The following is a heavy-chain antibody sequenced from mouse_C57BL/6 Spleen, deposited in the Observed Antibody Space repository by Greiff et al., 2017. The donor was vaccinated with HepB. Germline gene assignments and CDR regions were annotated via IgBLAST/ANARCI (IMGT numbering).Heavy chain of an antibody. CDR1: GYSITSGYD. CDR2: ISYSGST. D-gene: IGHD1-1*02. Sequence: EVQLQESGPGMVKPSQSLSLTCTVTGYSITSGYDWHWIRHFPGNKLEWMGYISYSGSTNYNPSLKSRISITHDTSKNHFFLKLNSVTTEDTATYYCARREGYYGYFDVWGTGTTVTVSS. V-gene: IGHV3-1*01. J-gene: IGHJ1*03. CDR3: ARREGYYGYFDV.